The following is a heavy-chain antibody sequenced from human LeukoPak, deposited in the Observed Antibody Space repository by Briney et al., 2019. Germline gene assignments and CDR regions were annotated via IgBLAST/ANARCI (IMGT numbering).Heavy chain of an antibody. V-gene: IGHV3-49*04. CDR3: TRGNWNYGNAFDI. J-gene: IGHJ3*02. Sequence: GGSLRLSCTASGFTFGDYAMSGVRQAPGKGLEWVGFIRSKAYGGTTEYAASVKGRFTISRDGSKSIAYLQMNSLKTDDTAVYYCTRGNWNYGNAFDIWGQGTMVTVSS. CDR2: IRSKAYGGTT. CDR1: GFTFGDYA. D-gene: IGHD1-7*01.